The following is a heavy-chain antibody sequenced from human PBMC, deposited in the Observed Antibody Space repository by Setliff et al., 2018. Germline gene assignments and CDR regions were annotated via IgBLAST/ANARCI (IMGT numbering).Heavy chain of an antibody. J-gene: IGHJ6*04. CDR1: GGSISSSSYY. V-gene: IGHV4-39*07. CDR3: AREVGYYDSSGYPDV. D-gene: IGHD3-22*01. CDR2: IYYSGST. Sequence: PSETLSLTCTVSGGSISSSSYYWGWIRQPPGKGLEWIGSIYYSGSTYYNPSLKSRVTISVDTSKNQFSLKLSSVTAADTAVYYCAREVGYYDSSGYPDVWGKGTTVTSPQ.